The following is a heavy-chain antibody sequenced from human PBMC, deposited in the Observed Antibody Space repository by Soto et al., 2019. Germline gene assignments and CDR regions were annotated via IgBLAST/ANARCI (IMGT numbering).Heavy chain of an antibody. CDR3: ARILRSDAFDI. J-gene: IGHJ3*02. V-gene: IGHV5-10-1*01. Sequence: GESLKISCQGSGYIFTSYWISWVRQMPGKGLEWMGRIDPSDSYIRYSPSFQGHVTISADKSISTAYLQWSSLKASDTAMYYCARILRSDAFDIWGQGTMVTVSS. CDR2: IDPSDSYI. D-gene: IGHD4-17*01. CDR1: GYIFTSYW.